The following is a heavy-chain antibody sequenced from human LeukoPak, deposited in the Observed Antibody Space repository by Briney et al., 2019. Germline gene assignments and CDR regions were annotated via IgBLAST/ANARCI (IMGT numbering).Heavy chain of an antibody. CDR3: ARGTPHYDFWSGYSVLDWFDP. J-gene: IGHJ5*02. D-gene: IGHD3-3*01. Sequence: PSQTLSLTCTVSGGSISSGGYYWSWIRQHPGKGLEWIGYIYYSGSTYYNPSLKSRVTISVDTSKNQFSLKLSSVTAADTAVYYCARGTPHYDFWSGYSVLDWFDPWGQGTLVTVSS. V-gene: IGHV4-31*03. CDR1: GGSISSGGYY. CDR2: IYYSGST.